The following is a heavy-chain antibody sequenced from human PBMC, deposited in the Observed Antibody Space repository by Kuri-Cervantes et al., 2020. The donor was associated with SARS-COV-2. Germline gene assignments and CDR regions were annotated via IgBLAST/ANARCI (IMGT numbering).Heavy chain of an antibody. CDR1: GGSISSYY. Sequence: SETLSLTCTVSGGSISSYYWSWIRQPAGKGLEWIGRIYPSGSTNYNPSLESRVTISVDTSKNQFSLNLRSVTAADTALYFCARGGGAVLTGYPGYDVDYYFEYWGQGSLVTVSS. CDR3: ARGGGAVLTGYPGYDVDYYFEY. D-gene: IGHD5-12*01. V-gene: IGHV4-4*07. CDR2: IYPSGST. J-gene: IGHJ4*02.